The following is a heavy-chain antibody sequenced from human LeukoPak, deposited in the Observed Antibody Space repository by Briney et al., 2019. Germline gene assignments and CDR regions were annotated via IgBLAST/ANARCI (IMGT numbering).Heavy chain of an antibody. CDR1: GFPFSSYA. Sequence: PGGSLRLSCAPSGFPFSSYAMSWSPQAPGKGLEWASAISGSGGSTYYADSVKGRSTISGDNSKNTLYLQMNSLRAEDTAVYYCAKAAPPGFLPPFDYWGQGTLVTVSS. V-gene: IGHV3-23*01. CDR2: ISGSGGST. J-gene: IGHJ4*02. D-gene: IGHD3-10*01. CDR3: AKAAPPGFLPPFDY.